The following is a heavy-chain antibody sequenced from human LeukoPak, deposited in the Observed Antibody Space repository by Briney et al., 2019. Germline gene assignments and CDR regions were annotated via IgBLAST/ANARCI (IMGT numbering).Heavy chain of an antibody. CDR1: GASVSSSH. CDR2: LSYTGKT. CDR3: SEGYFEPFDH. D-gene: IGHD2/OR15-2a*01. Sequence: SETLSLTCVVSGASVSSSHWNWIRQLPGKGLEWIGCLSYTGKTDYNPSLTSRVTISLDSSKNQVSLKLRSVTAVDTAVYYCSEGYFEPFDHWGQGTLVTASS. J-gene: IGHJ4*02. V-gene: IGHV4-59*02.